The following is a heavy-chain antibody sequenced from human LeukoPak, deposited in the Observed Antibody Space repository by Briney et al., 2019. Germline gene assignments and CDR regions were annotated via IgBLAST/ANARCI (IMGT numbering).Heavy chain of an antibody. V-gene: IGHV1-18*01. Sequence: ASVKVSCKASGYTFTSYGISWVRQAPGQGLEWMGWISAYNGNTNYAQKLQGRVTMTTDTSTSTAYMELRSLRSDDTPGYAWPRDKGDYYDSSPGYFQHWGQGTLVTVSS. CDR2: ISAYNGNT. CDR1: GYTFTSYG. D-gene: IGHD3-22*01. CDR3: PRDKGDYYDSSPGYFQH. J-gene: IGHJ1*01.